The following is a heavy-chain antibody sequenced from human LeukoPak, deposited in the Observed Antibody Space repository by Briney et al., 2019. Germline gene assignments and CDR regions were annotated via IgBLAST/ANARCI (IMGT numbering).Heavy chain of an antibody. Sequence: SETLSLTCAVYGGSFSGYYWSWIRQPPGKGLEWIGEINHSGSTNYNPSLKSRVTISLDTSKNQFSLKLSSVTAADTAVYYCARSYYYDSSGYYIAAFDIWGQGTMVTVSS. D-gene: IGHD3-22*01. CDR2: INHSGST. V-gene: IGHV4-34*01. CDR1: GGSFSGYY. J-gene: IGHJ3*02. CDR3: ARSYYYDSSGYYIAAFDI.